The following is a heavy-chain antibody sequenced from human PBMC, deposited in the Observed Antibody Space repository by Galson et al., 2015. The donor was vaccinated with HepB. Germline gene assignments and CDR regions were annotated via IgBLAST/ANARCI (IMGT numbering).Heavy chain of an antibody. J-gene: IGHJ4*02. CDR1: GGTLNA. Sequence: SVKVSCKASGGTLNAVSWVRQAPGQGLKWMGGIVPLLDITNYAPEFQGRVTITADKFTSTAYMEVTRLRSEDTAVYYCARGGGFSSGWHVGYFDSWGQGTLVTDSS. V-gene: IGHV1-69*10. D-gene: IGHD6-19*01. CDR3: ARGGGFSSGWHVGYFDS. CDR2: IVPLLDIT.